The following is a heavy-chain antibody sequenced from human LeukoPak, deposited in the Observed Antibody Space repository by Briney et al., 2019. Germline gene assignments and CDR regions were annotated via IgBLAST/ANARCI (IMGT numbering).Heavy chain of an antibody. CDR1: GFTFRSYR. D-gene: IGHD3-10*01. J-gene: IGHJ4*02. CDR2: IFGDGSNT. Sequence: GGSLRLSCAASGFTFRSYRMHWAPQAPGKGLVWVSRIFGDGSNTIYADSVKGRFTISRDNAKNTLYLQMNSLRAEDTAVYYCASETYYYGSENYYKGQFWGQGTLVTVSS. CDR3: ASETYYYGSENYYKGQF. V-gene: IGHV3-74*01.